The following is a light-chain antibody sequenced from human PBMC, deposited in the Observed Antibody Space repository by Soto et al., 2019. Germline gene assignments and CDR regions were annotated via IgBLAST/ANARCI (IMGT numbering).Light chain of an antibody. J-gene: IGLJ1*01. CDR3: SSYTNSRTLV. V-gene: IGLV2-14*01. CDR2: EVS. CDR1: SNDIGEYNY. Sequence: QSALTQPASVSGSPGQSVTISCAGSSNDIGEYNYVSWYQQHPGEAPKVVIYEVSSRPSGSSNRFSGSKSGNTASLTISGLQADDEADYHCSSYTNSRTLVFGTGTKVTVL.